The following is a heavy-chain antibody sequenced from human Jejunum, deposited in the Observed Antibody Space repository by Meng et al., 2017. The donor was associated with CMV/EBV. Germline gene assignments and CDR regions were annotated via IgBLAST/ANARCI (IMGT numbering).Heavy chain of an antibody. V-gene: IGHV4-34*01. CDR1: CVSFSGYH. D-gene: IGHD3-22*01. J-gene: IGHJ4*02. CDR2: INYRGST. CDR3: ARCPRDDDSGYWFFDN. Sequence: HVHLQERGARLFKPSGTLSLPCAGYCVSFSGYHWSWIRHPPAKGLEWIGEINYRGSTNYSPSLKSRVTMSLDTSKNQFSLKLTSVTAADTAMYYCARCPRDDDSGYWFFDNWGQGTLVTVSS.